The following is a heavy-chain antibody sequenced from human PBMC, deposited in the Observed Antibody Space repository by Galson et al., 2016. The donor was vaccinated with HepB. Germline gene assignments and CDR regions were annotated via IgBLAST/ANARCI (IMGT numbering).Heavy chain of an antibody. V-gene: IGHV4-61*01. CDR2: VYHTGST. D-gene: IGHD6-13*01. Sequence: SETLSLTCTVSGGSVSSGNFYWSWIRQPPGSRLEWIGYVYHTGSTNYNPSLKTRVTISVDTSKSQFSLKLSSVTPADTAVYYCSRVDRVSVFEYWGQGALVTVSS. CDR1: GGSVSSGNFY. CDR3: SRVDRVSVFEY. J-gene: IGHJ4*02.